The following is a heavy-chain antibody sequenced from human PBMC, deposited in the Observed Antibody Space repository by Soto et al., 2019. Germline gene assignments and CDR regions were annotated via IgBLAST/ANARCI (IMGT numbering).Heavy chain of an antibody. J-gene: IGHJ5*02. CDR2: IYYSGST. CDR3: ASPKIAFYNWFDP. CDR1: GGSISSSSYY. Sequence: QLQLQESGPGLVKPSETLSLTCTVSGGSISSSSYYWGWIRQPPGKGLEWIGSIYYSGSTYYNPSVNCRLXISVDTSKNQFSLKLSSVTAADTAVYYCASPKIAFYNWFDPWGQGTLVTVSS. D-gene: IGHD3-3*02. V-gene: IGHV4-39*01.